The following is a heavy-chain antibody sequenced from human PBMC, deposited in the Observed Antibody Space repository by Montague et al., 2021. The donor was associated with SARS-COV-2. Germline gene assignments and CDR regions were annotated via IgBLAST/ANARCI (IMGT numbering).Heavy chain of an antibody. Sequence: SEILSLTCTVSGGSLSSYYWSWIRQPPGKGLEWIGYIYYSGSTNYNPSLKSRVTISVDTSKNQFSLNLSSVTAADTAVYYCARHVSGSLTHFHHWGQGSLVTVSS. CDR1: GGSLSSYY. J-gene: IGHJ1*01. CDR3: ARHVSGSLTHFHH. CDR2: IYYSGST. V-gene: IGHV4-59*08. D-gene: IGHD1-26*01.